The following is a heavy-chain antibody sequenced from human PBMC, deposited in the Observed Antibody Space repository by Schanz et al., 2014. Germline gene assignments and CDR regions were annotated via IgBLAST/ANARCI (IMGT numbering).Heavy chain of an antibody. D-gene: IGHD5-12*01. CDR2: IIPIHGIV. CDR3: ARGGGPEDVFDI. Sequence: QVQLVQSGAELRKPGASVKVSCKASGGTFSTYPINWLRQAPGQGLEWMGRIIPIHGIVNYAQRFQDRVRITADKSTSTAYMELSSLRSDDTAVYYCARGGGPEDVFDIWGQGTSLTVSS. V-gene: IGHV1-69*09. CDR1: GGTFSTYP. J-gene: IGHJ3*02.